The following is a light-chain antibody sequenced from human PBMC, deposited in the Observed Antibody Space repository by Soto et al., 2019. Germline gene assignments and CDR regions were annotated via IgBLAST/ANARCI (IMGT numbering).Light chain of an antibody. V-gene: IGKV1-5*01. CDR3: QEYSSYST. J-gene: IGKJ4*01. CDR1: QSISSW. CDR2: DAS. Sequence: MTQSPATLSVSPGERATLSFRASQSISSWLAWYQQKPGKAPKLLIYDASSLESGVPLRFSGSGSGTDFTLTISSLQPDDFATYYCQEYSSYSTFGGGTKVDIK.